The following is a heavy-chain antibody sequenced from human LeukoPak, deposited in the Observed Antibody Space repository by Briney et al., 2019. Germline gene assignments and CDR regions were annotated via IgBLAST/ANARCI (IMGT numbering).Heavy chain of an antibody. V-gene: IGHV3-74*01. CDR1: GFTFSSYW. CDR3: ARGPYYYDSSGYYYIDY. J-gene: IGHJ4*02. Sequence: GGSLRLSWAASGFTFSSYWMHWVRQAPGKGLVWVSRINSDGSSTSYADSVKGRFTISRDNAKNTLYLQMNSLRAEDTAVYYCARGPYYYDSSGYYYIDYWGQGTLVTVSS. CDR2: INSDGSST. D-gene: IGHD3-22*01.